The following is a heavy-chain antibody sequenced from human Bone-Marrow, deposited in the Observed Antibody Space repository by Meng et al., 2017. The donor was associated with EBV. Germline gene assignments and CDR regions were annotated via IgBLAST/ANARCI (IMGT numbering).Heavy chain of an antibody. CDR2: IYHSGST. V-gene: IGHV4-4*02. J-gene: IGHJ4*02. Sequence: QVELLESGPGLGKPSGTLSLTCAGSCGSISSSNWWSWVRQPPGKGLEWIGEIYHSGSTNYNPSLKSRVTISVDKSKNQFSLKLSSVTAADTAVYYCARGLAVAGTSLYYFDYWGQGTLVTVSS. D-gene: IGHD6-19*01. CDR3: ARGLAVAGTSLYYFDY. CDR1: CGSISSSNW.